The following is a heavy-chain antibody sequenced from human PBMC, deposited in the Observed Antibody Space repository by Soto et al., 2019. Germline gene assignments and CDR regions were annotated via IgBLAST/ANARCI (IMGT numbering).Heavy chain of an antibody. Sequence: QVQLQESGPGLVKPSETLSLTCTVSGGSISSYYWSWIRQPPGKGLEWIGYIYYSGSTNYNPSLKSRVTISVDTSKNQFSLKLSSVTAADTAVYYCARGYCSGGSCSHFDYWGQGTLVTVSS. J-gene: IGHJ4*02. CDR3: ARGYCSGGSCSHFDY. V-gene: IGHV4-59*01. CDR2: IYYSGST. D-gene: IGHD2-15*01. CDR1: GGSISSYY.